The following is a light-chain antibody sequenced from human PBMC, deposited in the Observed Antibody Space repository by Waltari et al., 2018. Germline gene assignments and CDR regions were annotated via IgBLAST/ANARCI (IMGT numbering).Light chain of an antibody. V-gene: IGKV1-9*01. Sequence: IQLTQSPSSLSASVGDRVTITCRASQGISSSLAWYQQKPGKAPNLLIFAASTLQSGVPSRFSGSGSGTDFTLTISSLQPEDFATYYCQQSQGVPFTFGQGTKVDIK. J-gene: IGKJ2*01. CDR3: QQSQGVPFT. CDR2: AAS. CDR1: QGISSS.